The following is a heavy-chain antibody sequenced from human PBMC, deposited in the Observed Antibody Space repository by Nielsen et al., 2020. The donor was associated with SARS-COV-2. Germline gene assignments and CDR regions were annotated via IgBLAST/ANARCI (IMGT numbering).Heavy chain of an antibody. Sequence: GGSLRLSCAASGFTFSSYAMSWVRQAPGKGLERVSAISGSGGSTYYADSGKGRFTISRDNSKHTLYLQMNSLRAEDTDIYYCAKDFGFGSYGDYFDYWGQGTLVTVSS. CDR3: AKDFGFGSYGDYFDY. D-gene: IGHD5-18*01. CDR1: GFTFSSYA. V-gene: IGHV3-23*01. CDR2: ISGSGGST. J-gene: IGHJ4*02.